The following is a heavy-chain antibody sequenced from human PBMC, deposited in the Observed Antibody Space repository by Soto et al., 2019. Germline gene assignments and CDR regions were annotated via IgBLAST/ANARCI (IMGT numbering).Heavy chain of an antibody. V-gene: IGHV4-59*01. CDR1: GGSISSYY. CDR2: IYYSGST. Sequence: PSETLSLTCTVSGGSISSYYWSWIRQPPGKGLEWIGYIYYSGSTNYNPSLKSRVTISVDTSKNQFSLKLSSVTAADTAVYYCASLDYDSSGYYYLNYWGQGTLVTVS. J-gene: IGHJ4*02. CDR3: ASLDYDSSGYYYLNY. D-gene: IGHD3-22*01.